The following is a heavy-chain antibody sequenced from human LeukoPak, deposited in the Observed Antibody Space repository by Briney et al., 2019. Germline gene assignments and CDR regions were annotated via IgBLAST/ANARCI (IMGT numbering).Heavy chain of an antibody. CDR3: ARAGYSSGWYSNKGNWFDP. CDR1: GYSFTSYW. V-gene: IGHV5-51*01. J-gene: IGHJ5*02. Sequence: GESLKTSCKGSGYSFTSYWIGWVRQMPGKGLEWMGIIYPGDSDTGYSPSFQGQVTISADKSISTAYLQWSSLKASDTAMYYCARAGYSSGWYSNKGNWFDPWGQGTLVTVSS. D-gene: IGHD6-19*01. CDR2: IYPGDSDT.